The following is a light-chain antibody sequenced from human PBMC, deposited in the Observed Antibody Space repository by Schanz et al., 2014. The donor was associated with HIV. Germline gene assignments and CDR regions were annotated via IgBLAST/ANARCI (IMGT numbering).Light chain of an antibody. Sequence: EIVLTQSPATLSLSPGERATLSCRASQSINNYLAWYQQKPGQAPRLLIYGASTRVTGIPARFSGSGSGTEFTPTMSSLQSEDFALYHCQQNNYWPQTFGRGTKVEIK. CDR2: GAS. CDR1: QSINNY. V-gene: IGKV3-15*01. CDR3: QQNNYWPQT. J-gene: IGKJ1*01.